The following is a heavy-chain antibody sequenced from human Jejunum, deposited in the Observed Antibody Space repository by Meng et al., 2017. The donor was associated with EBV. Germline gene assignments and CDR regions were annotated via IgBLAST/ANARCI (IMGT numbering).Heavy chain of an antibody. CDR2: IYWDDDQ. CDR3: AHFYDSSGYTDS. CDR1: GFSLSTIGVG. D-gene: IGHD3-22*01. V-gene: IGHV2-5*02. Sequence: QIPLKGSGPPPVKPHHPLPLTCTFSGFSLSTIGVGLSWIRQPPGKALEWLALIYWDDDQRFSPSLRSRLTITKDTSKNQVVLTMTNMDPADTGTYFCAHFYDSSGYTDSWGQGTLVTVSS. J-gene: IGHJ5*01.